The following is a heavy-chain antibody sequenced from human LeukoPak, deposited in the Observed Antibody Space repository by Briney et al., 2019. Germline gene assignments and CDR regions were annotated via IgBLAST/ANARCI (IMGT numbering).Heavy chain of an antibody. Sequence: GGSLRLSCAASGFTFSSYGMHWVRQAPGKGLEWVAVIWYDGSNKYYADSVKGRFTISRDNSKNTLYLQMNSLRAEDTAVYYCARSIVLREAFDIWGQGTMVTVSS. D-gene: IGHD2-8*01. CDR2: IWYDGSNK. CDR1: GFTFSSYG. J-gene: IGHJ3*02. CDR3: ARSIVLREAFDI. V-gene: IGHV3-33*01.